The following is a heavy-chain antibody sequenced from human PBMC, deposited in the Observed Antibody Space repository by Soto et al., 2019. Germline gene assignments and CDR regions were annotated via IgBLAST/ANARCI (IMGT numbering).Heavy chain of an antibody. CDR1: GFTVSTKY. D-gene: IGHD3-16*01. V-gene: IGHV3-66*01. Sequence: EVQLVESGGGLVQPGGSLRLYCAASGFTVSTKYMSWVCQAPGKGLEWVSVIYSGGSTFYADSVRGRISISRDNSKNTVNLQMNSLRAEDTAVYYCARDPWAADYWGQGTLVTVSS. CDR2: IYSGGST. CDR3: ARDPWAADY. J-gene: IGHJ4*02.